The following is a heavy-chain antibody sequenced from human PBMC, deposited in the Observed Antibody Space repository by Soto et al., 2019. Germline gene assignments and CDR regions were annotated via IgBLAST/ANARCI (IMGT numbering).Heavy chain of an antibody. V-gene: IGHV3-30*18. D-gene: IGHD6-6*01. CDR2: ISYDGSNK. CDR3: AKVDRSSPYPPH. Sequence: LRLSCAASGFTFSGYGMHWVRQAPGKGLEWVAVISYDGSNKYYADSVKGRFTISRDNSKNTLYLQMNSLRAEDTAVYYCAKVDRSSPYPPHRGQATFVTVSS. J-gene: IGHJ4*02. CDR1: GFTFSGYG.